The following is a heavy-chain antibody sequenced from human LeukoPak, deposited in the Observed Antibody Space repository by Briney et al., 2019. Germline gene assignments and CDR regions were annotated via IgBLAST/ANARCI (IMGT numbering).Heavy chain of an antibody. CDR1: GFTFSSYG. D-gene: IGHD3-3*01. CDR3: ARNYDFWSGYYPPLFDY. Sequence: GGSLRLSCAASGFTFSSYGMHWVRQAPGKGLEWVAFIRYDGSNKYYADSVKGRFTISRDNSKNTLYLQMNSLRAEDTAVYYCARNYDFWSGYYPPLFDYWGQGTLVTVSS. V-gene: IGHV3-30*02. J-gene: IGHJ4*02. CDR2: IRYDGSNK.